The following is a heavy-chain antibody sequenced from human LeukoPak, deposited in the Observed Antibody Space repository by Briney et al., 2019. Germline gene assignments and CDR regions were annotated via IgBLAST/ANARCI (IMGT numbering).Heavy chain of an antibody. CDR1: GYSISSGYY. D-gene: IGHD3-22*01. CDR2: ISHSGST. V-gene: IGHV4-38-2*02. Sequence: SETLSLTCTVSGYSISSGYYWGWIRQPPGKGLKWIGSISHSGSTYYNPSLKSRVTISVDTSKNQFSLKLSSLTAADTAVYYCARRGRGYYPRGFQHWGQGTLVTVSS. CDR3: ARRGRGYYPRGFQH. J-gene: IGHJ1*01.